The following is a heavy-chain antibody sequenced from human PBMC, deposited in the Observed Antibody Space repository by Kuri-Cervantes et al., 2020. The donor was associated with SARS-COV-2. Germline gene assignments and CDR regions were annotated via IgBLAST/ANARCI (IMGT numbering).Heavy chain of an antibody. D-gene: IGHD4-17*01. J-gene: IGHJ4*02. CDR3: TTDPSYGDYLVEGDY. CDR1: GFTFSSYA. CDR2: ISSSGSTI. Sequence: GESLKISCAASGFTFSSYAMSWIRQAPGKGLEWVSYISSSGSTIYYADSVKGRFTISRDNAKNSLYLQMNSLRAEDTAVYYCTTDPSYGDYLVEGDYWGQGTLVTVSS. V-gene: IGHV3-11*01.